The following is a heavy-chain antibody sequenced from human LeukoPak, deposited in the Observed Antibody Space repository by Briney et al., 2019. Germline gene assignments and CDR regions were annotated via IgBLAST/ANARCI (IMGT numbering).Heavy chain of an antibody. D-gene: IGHD2-2*01. Sequence: SQTLSPTCTVSGGSISSYYWSWIRQPPGKGLEWIGYIYYSGSTNYNPSLKSRVTISVDTSKNQFSLKLSSVTAADTAVYYCARVIPVVPAAIYYYYGMDVWGQGTTVTVSS. J-gene: IGHJ6*02. V-gene: IGHV4-59*01. CDR1: GGSISSYY. CDR2: IYYSGST. CDR3: ARVIPVVPAAIYYYYGMDV.